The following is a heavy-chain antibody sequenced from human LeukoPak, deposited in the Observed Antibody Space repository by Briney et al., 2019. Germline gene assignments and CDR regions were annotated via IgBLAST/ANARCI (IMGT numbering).Heavy chain of an antibody. CDR1: GYSFVGYW. CDR2: IYPGDSET. V-gene: IGHV5-51*01. J-gene: IGHJ4*02. CDR3: ARLRDYDSTGYSIDY. Sequence: GESLKISFQGSGYSFVGYWVGWVRQMPGKGLEFMGIIYPGDSETRYSPSFQGLVTISVDKSISTAYLHWSSLKASDTATYYCARLRDYDSTGYSIDYWGQGTLVTVSS. D-gene: IGHD3-22*01.